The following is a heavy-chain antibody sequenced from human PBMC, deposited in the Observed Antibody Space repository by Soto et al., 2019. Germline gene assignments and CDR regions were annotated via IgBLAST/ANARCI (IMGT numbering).Heavy chain of an antibody. CDR3: RLWTVTTVDY. J-gene: IGHJ4*02. V-gene: IGHV4-39*01. CDR2: IYYSGST. D-gene: IGHD4-17*01. Sequence: PSETLSLTCTVSGGSISSSSYYWGWIRQPPGKGLEWIGSIYYSGSTYYNPSLKSRVTISVDTSKNQFSLKLSSVTAADTAVYYCRLWTVTTVDYWGQGTLVTVSS. CDR1: GGSISSSSYY.